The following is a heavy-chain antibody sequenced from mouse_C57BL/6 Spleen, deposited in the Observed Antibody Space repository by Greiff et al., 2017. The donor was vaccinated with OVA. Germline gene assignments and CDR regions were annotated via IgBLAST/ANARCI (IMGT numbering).Heavy chain of an antibody. CDR1: GFSLTSYA. CDR2: IWSGGGT. J-gene: IGHJ2*01. V-gene: IGHV2-9-1*01. CDR3: AKTYYYGSSPYFDY. Sequence: QVQLQQSGPGLVAPSQSLSITCTVSGFSLTSYAISWVRQPPGRGLEWLGVIWSGGGTNYNSAPKSKLSISKDNSKSQVFLKMNILQTDATARYYGAKTYYYGSSPYFDYWGQGTTLTVSS. D-gene: IGHD1-1*01.